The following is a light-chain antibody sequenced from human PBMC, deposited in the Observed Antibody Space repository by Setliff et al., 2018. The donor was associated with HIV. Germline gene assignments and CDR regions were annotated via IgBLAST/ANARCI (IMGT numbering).Light chain of an antibody. J-gene: IGKJ4*01. Sequence: EIVLTQSPGTLSLSPGERATLSCRASQSVSSNQLAWYQQTPGQAPRLIIYGASSRATGIPDRFSGSGSVTDLTLTISRLEPEDFAVYYRQQYVISPLTFSGVTKL. V-gene: IGKV3-20*01. CDR3: QQYVISPLT. CDR1: QSVSSNQ. CDR2: GAS.